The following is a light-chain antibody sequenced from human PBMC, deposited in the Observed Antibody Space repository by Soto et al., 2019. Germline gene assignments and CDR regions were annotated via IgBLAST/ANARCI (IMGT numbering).Light chain of an antibody. Sequence: QSALTQPASVSGSPGQSITISCTGTSSDVGGYNYVSWYQRHPGKAPKLMIYDVSNRPSGVSNRFSGSKSGNTASLTISGLQAEDEADYYCSSYTSSNTLYVFGTGTKVTVL. V-gene: IGLV2-14*01. CDR3: SSYTSSNTLYV. CDR2: DVS. CDR1: SSDVGGYNY. J-gene: IGLJ1*01.